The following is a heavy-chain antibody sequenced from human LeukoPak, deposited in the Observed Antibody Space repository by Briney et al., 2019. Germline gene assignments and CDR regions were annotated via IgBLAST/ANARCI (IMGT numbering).Heavy chain of an antibody. J-gene: IGHJ4*02. CDR1: GFTFNNAW. V-gene: IGHV3-15*01. Sequence: GGSLRLSCAASGFTFNNAWMTWVRQAPGKGLEWVGRIKSEPDGGTTDFAAPVKGRFTISRDGSKNIVFLQMNNLKTEDTAQYFCATEYDFWSGYLGYWGQGTLVTVSS. CDR2: IKSEPDGGTT. D-gene: IGHD3-3*01. CDR3: ATEYDFWSGYLGY.